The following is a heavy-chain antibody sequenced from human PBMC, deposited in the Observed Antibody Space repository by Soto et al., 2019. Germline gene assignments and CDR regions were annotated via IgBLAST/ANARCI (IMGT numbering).Heavy chain of an antibody. V-gene: IGHV4-31*03. D-gene: IGHD6-13*01. CDR1: GGSITSGGYY. J-gene: IGHJ4*02. CDR2: MYYSGST. CDR3: ARGYRQSGYSSSWVFDY. Sequence: QVQLRESGPGLVKPSQTLSLTCPVSGGSITSGGYYWNWIRQHPGKGLVWIGYMYYSGSTYYNPFLRSRVIISADTSENHFSLKLSSVTAADTAVYFCARGYRQSGYSSSWVFDYWGQGTLVNVSS.